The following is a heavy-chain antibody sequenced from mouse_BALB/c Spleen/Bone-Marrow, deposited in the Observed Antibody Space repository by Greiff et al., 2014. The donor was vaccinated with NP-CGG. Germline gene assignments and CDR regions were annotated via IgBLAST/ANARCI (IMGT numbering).Heavy chain of an antibody. CDR1: GYSFTSYW. V-gene: IGHV1-74*04. CDR2: IHPSDTET. D-gene: IGHD1-1*01. Sequence: LVESGAELVRPGASVKLSCKASGYSFTSYWMNWVKQRPGHGLEWIGMIHPSDTETRLNQRFKDKATLTVDKSSSTAYMQLNSPTSEDSAVYYCARLEGNYGSTFAYWGQGTLATVSA. J-gene: IGHJ3*01. CDR3: ARLEGNYGSTFAY.